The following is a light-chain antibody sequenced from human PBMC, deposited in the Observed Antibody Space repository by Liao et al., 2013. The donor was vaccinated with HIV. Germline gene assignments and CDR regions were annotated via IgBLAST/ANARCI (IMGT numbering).Light chain of an antibody. J-gene: IGLJ2*01. CDR2: YDS. Sequence: SYELTQPPSVSVAPGNTARITCGGNNIGSKRVHWYQQKPGQAPILVISYDSDRPSRIPVRFSGSSSGNTATLTISGTQPMDEADYYCLAWDSSTVVFGGGTKLTVL. V-gene: IGLV3-21*01. CDR3: LAWDSSTVV. CDR1: NIGSKR.